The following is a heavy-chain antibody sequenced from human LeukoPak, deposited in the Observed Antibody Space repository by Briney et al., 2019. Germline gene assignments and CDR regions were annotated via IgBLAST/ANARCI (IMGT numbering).Heavy chain of an antibody. CDR2: ITSSSTYM. J-gene: IGHJ6*04. Sequence: GGSLRLSCEASGFTFTTYSMNWVRQAPGKGLEWVSSITSSSTYMYYADSVKGRFTISRDNAKNSLYLQMNSLRAEDTAVYYCAELGITMIGGVWGKGTTVTISS. D-gene: IGHD3-10*02. CDR3: AELGITMIGGV. CDR1: GFTFTTYS. V-gene: IGHV3-21*01.